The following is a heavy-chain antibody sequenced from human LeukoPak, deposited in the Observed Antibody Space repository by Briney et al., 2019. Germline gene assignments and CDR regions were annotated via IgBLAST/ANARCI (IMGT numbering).Heavy chain of an antibody. Sequence: PSETLSLTCTVSGRSISSSSYYWGWIRQPPGKGLEWIGRIHYSGSTFYSPSLKSRVTISVDTSKNQFSLKLSSVTAADTAVYYCARLYPSLDTAMVWGQGTLVTVSS. CDR1: GRSISSSSYY. CDR3: ARLYPSLDTAMV. D-gene: IGHD5-18*01. J-gene: IGHJ4*02. V-gene: IGHV4-39*01. CDR2: IHYSGST.